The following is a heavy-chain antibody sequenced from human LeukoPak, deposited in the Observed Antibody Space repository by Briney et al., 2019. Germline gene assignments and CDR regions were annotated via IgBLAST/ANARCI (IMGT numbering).Heavy chain of an antibody. V-gene: IGHV1-69*01. CDR1: GGTFSSYA. D-gene: IGHD2-21*01. J-gene: IGHJ6*03. Sequence: SVKVSCKASGGTFSSYAISWVRQAPGQGLEWMGGIIPIFGTANYAQKFQGRVTITADESTSTAYMELSSLRSEDTAVYYCAALYDMIAMEYYYYYYMDVWGKGTTVTVSS. CDR2: IIPIFGTA. CDR3: AALYDMIAMEYYYYYYMDV.